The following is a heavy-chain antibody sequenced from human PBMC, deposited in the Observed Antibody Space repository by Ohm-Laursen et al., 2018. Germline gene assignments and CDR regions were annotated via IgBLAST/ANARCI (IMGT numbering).Heavy chain of an antibody. CDR3: ARYSLVEMMIRGAFGI. V-gene: IGHV4-34*01. J-gene: IGHJ3*02. Sequence: SDTLSLTCAVYGGSFSGYDWSWIRPPPGKGLEWIGEINHIGKTNYNPSLKSLVTISVDTSKNQVSLKLTSVTAADTAVYYCARYSLVEMMIRGAFGIWGQGTMLTVSS. D-gene: IGHD5-24*01. CDR1: GGSFSGYD. CDR2: INHIGKT.